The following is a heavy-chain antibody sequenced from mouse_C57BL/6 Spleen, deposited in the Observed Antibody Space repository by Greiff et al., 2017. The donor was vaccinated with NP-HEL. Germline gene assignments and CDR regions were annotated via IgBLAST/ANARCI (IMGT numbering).Heavy chain of an antibody. Sequence: QVQLQQPGAELVRPGTSVKLSCKASGYTFTSYWMHWVKQRPGQGLEWIGVIDPSDSYTNYNQKFKGKATLTVDTSSSTAYMQLSSLTSEDSSVYYCARDSNYPFFAYWGQGTLVTVAA. V-gene: IGHV1-59*01. D-gene: IGHD2-5*01. J-gene: IGHJ3*01. CDR2: IDPSDSYT. CDR3: ARDSNYPFFAY. CDR1: GYTFTSYW.